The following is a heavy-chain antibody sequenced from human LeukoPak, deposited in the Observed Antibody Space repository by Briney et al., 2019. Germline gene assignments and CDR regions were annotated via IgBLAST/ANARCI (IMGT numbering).Heavy chain of an antibody. CDR1: GYTFIGYY. CDR2: INPNSGGT. D-gene: IGHD2-2*01. V-gene: IGHV1-2*02. Sequence: GASVKVSCRASGYTFIGYYLHWVRQAPGRGLEWMGWINPNSGGTNYAQKFQGRVTMTRDTSISTAYMELSRLRSDDTAVYYCTRGCSSSSCYEGGPTFDIWGQGTVVTVSS. CDR3: TRGCSSSSCYEGGPTFDI. J-gene: IGHJ3*02.